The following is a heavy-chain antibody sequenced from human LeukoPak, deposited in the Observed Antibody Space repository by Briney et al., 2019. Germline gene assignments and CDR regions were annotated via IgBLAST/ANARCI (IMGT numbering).Heavy chain of an antibody. D-gene: IGHD6-6*01. CDR2: ISDSGGST. Sequence: PGGSLRLSCAASGFTFSFYALTWFRQSPGKGLEWVSTISDSGGSTYYADSVKGRFTISRDNSKNTLYFQMNSLRAEDTAVYYCAREGSSSGAFDIWGQGTMVTVSS. J-gene: IGHJ3*02. V-gene: IGHV3-23*01. CDR1: GFTFSFYA. CDR3: AREGSSSGAFDI.